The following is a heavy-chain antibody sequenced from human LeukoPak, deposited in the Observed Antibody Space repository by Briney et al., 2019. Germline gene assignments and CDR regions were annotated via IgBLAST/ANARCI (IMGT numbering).Heavy chain of an antibody. J-gene: IGHJ4*02. CDR2: IYSGGST. D-gene: IGHD6-19*01. CDR1: GFTFSSYA. V-gene: IGHV3-66*01. CDR3: ARDPRIAVAGTRTSVIY. Sequence: GGSLRLSCAASGFTFSSYAMSWVRQAPGKGLEWVSVIYSGGSTYYADSVKGRFTISRDNAKNSLYLLMNSLRAEDTAVYYCARDPRIAVAGTRTSVIYWGQGTLVTVSS.